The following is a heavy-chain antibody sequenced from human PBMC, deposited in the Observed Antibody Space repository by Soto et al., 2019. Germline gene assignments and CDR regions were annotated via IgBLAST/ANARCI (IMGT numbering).Heavy chain of an antibody. J-gene: IGHJ4*02. V-gene: IGHV3-23*01. CDR1: GFTFSSYA. D-gene: IGHD2-21*02. CDR3: ARNPLPASTANDY. Sequence: EVQLLESGGGLVQPGGSLRLSCAASGFTFSSYAMSWVRQAPGKGLEWVSAISGSGGSTYYADSVKGRFTISRDNSKNTLYLQMNSLRAEDTAVYYCARNPLPASTANDYWGQGTLVTVSS. CDR2: ISGSGGST.